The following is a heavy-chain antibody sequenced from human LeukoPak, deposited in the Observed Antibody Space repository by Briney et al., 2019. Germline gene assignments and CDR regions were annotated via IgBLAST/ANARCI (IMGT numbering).Heavy chain of an antibody. J-gene: IGHJ6*03. CDR2: TYYRSKWYN. CDR1: GDSVSSNSAA. D-gene: IGHD6-19*01. V-gene: IGHV6-1*01. Sequence: SQTLSLTCAISGDSVSSNSAAWNWIRQSPSRGLEWLGRTYYRSKWYNDYAVSVKSRITINPDTSKNQFSLQLNSVTPEDTAVYYCARDSRVRQWLVHYYYMDVWGKGTTVTVSS. CDR3: ARDSRVRQWLVHYYYMDV.